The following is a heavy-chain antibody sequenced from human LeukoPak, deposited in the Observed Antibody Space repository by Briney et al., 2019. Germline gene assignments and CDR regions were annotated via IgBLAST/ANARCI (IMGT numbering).Heavy chain of an antibody. J-gene: IGHJ6*03. CDR1: GFTFSSYS. D-gene: IGHD6-6*01. Sequence: PGGSLRLSCAASGFTFSSYSMNWVRQAPGKGLEWVSSISSSSSYIYYADSVKGRFTISRDNAKNSLYLQMNSLRAEDTAVYYCARQYSSSPGRYYYYYMDVWGKGTTVTVSS. CDR3: ARQYSSSPGRYYYYYMDV. V-gene: IGHV3-21*01. CDR2: ISSSSSYI.